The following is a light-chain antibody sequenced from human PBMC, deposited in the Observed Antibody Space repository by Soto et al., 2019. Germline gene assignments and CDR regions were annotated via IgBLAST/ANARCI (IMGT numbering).Light chain of an antibody. Sequence: QSALTQPASVSGSPGQSIAIPCTGSGRDVGAYNYVSWYQQHPGKAPKLIIYGVSHRPSGVSTRFSASRSGYTALLTISGLQAEDEADYYCISFTTTCVCVFGPGTKLTVL. CDR1: GRDVGAYNY. J-gene: IGLJ1*01. CDR3: ISFTTTCVCV. CDR2: GVS. V-gene: IGLV2-14*01.